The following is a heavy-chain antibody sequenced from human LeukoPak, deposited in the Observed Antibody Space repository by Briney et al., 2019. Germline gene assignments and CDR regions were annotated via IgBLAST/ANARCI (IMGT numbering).Heavy chain of an antibody. CDR1: GGSFSGYY. V-gene: IGHV4-34*01. CDR3: ARAGRTTVTVYFDY. D-gene: IGHD4-17*01. J-gene: IGHJ4*02. CDR2: INHSGST. Sequence: SETLSLTCAVYGGSFSGYYWSWIRQTPGKGLEWIGEINHSGSTNYNPSLRSRVTISVDTSKNQFSLKLSSVTAADTAVYYCARAGRTTVTVYFDYWGQGTLVTVSS.